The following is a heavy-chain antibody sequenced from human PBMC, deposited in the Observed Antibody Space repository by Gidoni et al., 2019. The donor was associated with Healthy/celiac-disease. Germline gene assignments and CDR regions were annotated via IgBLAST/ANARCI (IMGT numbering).Heavy chain of an antibody. CDR1: GGTFSSYA. Sequence: QVQLVQSGAEVKKPGSSVKVSCKASGGTFSSYAISWVRQAPGQGLEWMGGIIPIFGTAHYAQKFQGRVTITADESTSTAYMELSSLRSEDTAVYYCAPHQYYYDSSGYSGGYWGQGTLVTVSS. CDR3: APHQYYYDSSGYSGGY. J-gene: IGHJ4*02. V-gene: IGHV1-69*01. D-gene: IGHD3-22*01. CDR2: IIPIFGTA.